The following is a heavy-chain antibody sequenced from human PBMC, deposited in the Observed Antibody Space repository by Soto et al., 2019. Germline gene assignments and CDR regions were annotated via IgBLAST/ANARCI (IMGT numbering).Heavy chain of an antibody. CDR3: ARGDSGHWEF. J-gene: IGHJ4*02. D-gene: IGHD2-21*02. CDR1: GFTFSFCW. CDR2: IRPDGSEQ. V-gene: IGHV3-7*03. Sequence: EVQLVESGGALVQPGGSLRLSCAASGFTFSFCWMSWVRQAPGKGLEWVANIRPDGSEQLYVDSVKGRFTISRDNADNSLYLQMNNLRAEDTAVYFCARGDSGHWEFGGQGTLFTVSS.